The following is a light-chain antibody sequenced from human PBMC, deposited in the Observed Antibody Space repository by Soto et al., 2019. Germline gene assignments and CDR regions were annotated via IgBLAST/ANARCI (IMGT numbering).Light chain of an antibody. Sequence: QSALTQPRSVSGSPGQSVTISCTGTSNDVGGYNFVSWYQQHPGKVPKLFIYDVSRRPSGVPDRFAGYKSGNTASLTISGCQAEDDADYCCSSDAGIYALVFGGGTKLTVL. CDR2: DVS. V-gene: IGLV2-11*01. CDR1: SNDVGGYNF. J-gene: IGLJ2*01. CDR3: SSDAGIYALV.